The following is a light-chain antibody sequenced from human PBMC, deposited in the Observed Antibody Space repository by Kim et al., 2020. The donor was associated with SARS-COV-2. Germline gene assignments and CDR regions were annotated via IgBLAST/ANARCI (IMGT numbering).Light chain of an antibody. CDR1: SLRSYY. CDR2: GKN. CDR3: NSRDSSGNHPDVV. Sequence: SSELTQDPAVSVALGQTVRITCQGDSLRSYYASLYKQKPGQAPVLVIYGKNNRPSGIPDRFSGSSSGNTASLTITGAQAEDEADYYCNSRDSSGNHPDVVFGGGTQLTVL. J-gene: IGLJ2*01. V-gene: IGLV3-19*01.